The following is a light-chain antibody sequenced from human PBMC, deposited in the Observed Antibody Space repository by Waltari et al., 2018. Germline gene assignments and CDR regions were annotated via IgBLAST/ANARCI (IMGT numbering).Light chain of an antibody. J-gene: IGKJ4*01. CDR3: QQYYITPLT. Sequence: DIQMTQSPSSLSASVGDRVTITRRASQGISNSLAWYQQKPGKAPQLLLYGTSRLESGVPSRFSGSGSGTDYTLTISSLPPEDFATYYCQQYYITPLTFGGGTKVEIK. V-gene: IGKV1-NL1*01. CDR1: QGISNS. CDR2: GTS.